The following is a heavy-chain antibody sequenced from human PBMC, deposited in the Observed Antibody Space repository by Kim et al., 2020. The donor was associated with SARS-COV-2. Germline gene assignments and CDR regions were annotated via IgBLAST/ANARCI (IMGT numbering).Heavy chain of an antibody. V-gene: IGHV4-31*03. CDR1: GGSISSGGYY. J-gene: IGHJ6*02. Sequence: SETLSLTCTVSGGSISSGGYYWSWIRQHPGKGLEWIGYIYYSGSTYYNPSLKSRVTISVDTSKNQFSLKLSSVTAADTAVYYCASTYYDFWSGPTVIVPMDVWGQGTTVTVSS. CDR3: ASTYYDFWSGPTVIVPMDV. CDR2: IYYSGST. D-gene: IGHD3-3*01.